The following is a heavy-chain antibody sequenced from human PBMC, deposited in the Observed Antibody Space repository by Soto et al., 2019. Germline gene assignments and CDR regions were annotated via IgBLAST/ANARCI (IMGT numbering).Heavy chain of an antibody. CDR2: IIPLFGTA. CDR3: ARPQGIYSSGYYYFDY. D-gene: IGHD6-19*01. J-gene: IGHJ4*02. CDR1: GGTFSTYA. V-gene: IGHV1-69*01. Sequence: QVQLVQSGAEVKQPGSSVKVSCKTSGGTFSTYAIYWVRQAPGQGLEWMGAIIPLFGTADYAQKFQGRVTITADESTSTAYMELSSLRSEDTAVYYGARPQGIYSSGYYYFDYWGQGTLVTVSS.